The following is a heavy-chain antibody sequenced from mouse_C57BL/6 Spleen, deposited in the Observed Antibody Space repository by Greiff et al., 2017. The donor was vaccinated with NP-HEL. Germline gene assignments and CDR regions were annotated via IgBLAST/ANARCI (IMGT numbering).Heavy chain of an antibody. Sequence: QVQLQQSGAELVRPGASVKLSCKASGYTFTDYYINWVKQRPGQGLEWIARIYPGSGNTYYNEKFKGKATLTAEKSSSTAYMQLSSLTSEDSAVYFCARSGDYDVVSYAMDYWGQGTSVTVSS. CDR3: ARSGDYDVVSYAMDY. V-gene: IGHV1-76*01. CDR1: GYTFTDYY. CDR2: IYPGSGNT. J-gene: IGHJ4*01. D-gene: IGHD2-4*01.